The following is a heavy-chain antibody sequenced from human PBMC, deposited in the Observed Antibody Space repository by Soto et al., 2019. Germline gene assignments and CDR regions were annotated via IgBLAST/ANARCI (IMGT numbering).Heavy chain of an antibody. CDR1: GFTFSSYG. V-gene: IGHV3-33*01. CDR2: IWYDGSNK. CDR3: ARDGLDDSSGYYRYYFDY. Sequence: QVQLVESGGGVVQPGRSLRLSCAASGFTFSSYGMHWVRQAPGKGLEWVAVIWYDGSNKYYADSVKGRFTISRDNSKNTLYLQMNSLRADDTAVYYCARDGLDDSSGYYRYYFDYWGQGTLVTVSS. J-gene: IGHJ4*02. D-gene: IGHD3-22*01.